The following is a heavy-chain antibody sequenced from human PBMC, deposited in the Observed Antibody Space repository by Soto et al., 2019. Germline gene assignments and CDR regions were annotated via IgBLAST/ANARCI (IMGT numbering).Heavy chain of an antibody. Sequence: SETLSLTCTVSGGSISSYYWSWIRQPPGKGLEWIGYIYYSGSTNYNPSLKSRVTISVDTSKNQFSLKLSSVTAADTALYYCARTVHNWNDVGYFDYWGQGTLVTVSS. CDR3: ARTVHNWNDVGYFDY. D-gene: IGHD1-20*01. CDR1: GGSISSYY. V-gene: IGHV4-59*01. J-gene: IGHJ4*02. CDR2: IYYSGST.